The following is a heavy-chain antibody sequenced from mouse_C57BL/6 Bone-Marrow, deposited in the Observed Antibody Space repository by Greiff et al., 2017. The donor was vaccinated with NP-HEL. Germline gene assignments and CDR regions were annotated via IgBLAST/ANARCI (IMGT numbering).Heavy chain of an antibody. CDR3: ARSGLLGFAY. J-gene: IGHJ3*01. V-gene: IGHV1-19*01. CDR1: GYTFTDYY. CDR2: INPYNGGT. D-gene: IGHD2-3*01. Sequence: VEPGASVKMSCKASGYTFTDYYMNWVKQSHGKSLEWIGVINPYNGGTSYNQKFKGKATLTVDKSSSTAYMELNSLTSEDSAVYYCARSGLLGFAYWGQGTLVTVSA.